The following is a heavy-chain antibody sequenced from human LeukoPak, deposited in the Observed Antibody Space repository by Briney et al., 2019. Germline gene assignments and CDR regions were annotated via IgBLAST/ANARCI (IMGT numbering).Heavy chain of an antibody. Sequence: QTGGSLRLPCAASGFTFTIYAMSWVRQAPGRGLEWVSSITSRDGTTYYAGSVRGRFTISRDNSKNTLYLQVNSLRVEDTAVYFCARDRPNYYGSDGHYYRRDGDYWGQGTLVTVSS. D-gene: IGHD3-22*01. CDR3: ARDRPNYYGSDGHYYRRDGDY. J-gene: IGHJ4*02. CDR1: GFTFTIYA. V-gene: IGHV3-23*01. CDR2: ITSRDGTT.